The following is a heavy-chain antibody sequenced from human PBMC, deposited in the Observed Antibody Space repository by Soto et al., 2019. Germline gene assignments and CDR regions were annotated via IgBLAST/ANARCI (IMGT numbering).Heavy chain of an antibody. V-gene: IGHV3-21*01. Sequence: GGSLRLSCAASGFTFSSYSMNWVRQAPGKGLEWVSSISSSSSYIYYADSVKGRFTISRDNAKNSLYLQMNSLRAEDTAVYYCARGLPLYYDFWSGPEVMDVWGQGTTVTVSS. CDR2: ISSSSSYI. J-gene: IGHJ6*02. CDR1: GFTFSSYS. CDR3: ARGLPLYYDFWSGPEVMDV. D-gene: IGHD3-3*01.